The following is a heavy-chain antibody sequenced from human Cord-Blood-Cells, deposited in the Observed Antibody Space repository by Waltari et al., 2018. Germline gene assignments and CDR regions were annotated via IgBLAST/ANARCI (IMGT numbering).Heavy chain of an antibody. CDR1: GGSISSSSYY. V-gene: IGHV4-39*01. Sequence: QLQLQESGPGLVKPSETLSLTCTVSGGSISSSSYYWGWIRQPPGKGLEWIGSIYYSGSTYYNPSLKSRVTISVDTSKNQFSLKLSSVTAADTAVYYCAYSSSSEDAFDIWGQGTMVTVSS. J-gene: IGHJ3*02. CDR3: AYSSSSEDAFDI. CDR2: IYYSGST. D-gene: IGHD6-6*01.